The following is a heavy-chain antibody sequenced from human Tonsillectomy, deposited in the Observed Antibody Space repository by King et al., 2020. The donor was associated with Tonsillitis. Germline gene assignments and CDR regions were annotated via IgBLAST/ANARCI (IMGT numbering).Heavy chain of an antibody. J-gene: IGHJ4*02. CDR1: GGSISSSSYY. CDR3: AGQEAVAGTRGPIDY. V-gene: IGHV4-39*01. Sequence: LQLQESGPGLVKPSETLSLTCTVSGGSISSSSYYWGWIRQPPGKGLEWIGSIYYSGGTYYNPSLKSRVTISVDTSKNQFSLKLSSVTAADTAVYYCAGQEAVAGTRGPIDYWGQGTLVTVSS. CDR2: IYYSGGT. D-gene: IGHD6-19*01.